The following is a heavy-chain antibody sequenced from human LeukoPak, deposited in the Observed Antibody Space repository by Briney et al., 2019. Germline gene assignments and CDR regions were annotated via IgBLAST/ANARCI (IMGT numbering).Heavy chain of an antibody. CDR2: IIPIFGAA. D-gene: IGHD5-12*01. J-gene: IGHJ4*02. Sequence: ASVKVSCKASGGTFSSYAISWVRRAPGQGLEWMGGIIPIFGAANYAQKFQGRVTITADESTSTAYMELSSLRSEDTAVYYCARVEGYSGYDPTYYFDYWGQGTLVTVSS. CDR1: GGTFSSYA. V-gene: IGHV1-69*13. CDR3: ARVEGYSGYDPTYYFDY.